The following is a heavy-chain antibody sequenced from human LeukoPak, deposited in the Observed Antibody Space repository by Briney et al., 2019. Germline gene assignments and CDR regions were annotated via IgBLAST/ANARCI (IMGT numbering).Heavy chain of an antibody. V-gene: IGHV4-34*01. CDR3: ARLGSSGYGLVDY. CDR2: INHSGST. D-gene: IGHD3-22*01. J-gene: IGHJ4*02. CDR1: GGSFSGYY. Sequence: SETLSLTCAVYGGSFSGYYWSWIRQPPGKGLEWIGEINHSGSTNYNPSLKSRVTISVDTSKNQFSLKLSSVTAADTAVYYCARLGSSGYGLVDYWGQGTLVTVSS.